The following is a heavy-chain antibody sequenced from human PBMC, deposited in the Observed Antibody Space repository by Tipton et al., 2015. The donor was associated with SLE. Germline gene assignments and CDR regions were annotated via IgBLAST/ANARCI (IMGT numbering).Heavy chain of an antibody. CDR1: GDSIITSY. Sequence: LRLSCTVSGDSIITSYWSWIRQSPGQGLEWIGYIYYREGTYYNPSLKSRVTISVDTSKNQFSLKLSSVTAADTAVYYCARHEDWGIDYWGQGTLVTVSS. CDR2: IYYREGT. V-gene: IGHV4-59*08. CDR3: ARHEDWGIDY. J-gene: IGHJ4*02. D-gene: IGHD7-27*01.